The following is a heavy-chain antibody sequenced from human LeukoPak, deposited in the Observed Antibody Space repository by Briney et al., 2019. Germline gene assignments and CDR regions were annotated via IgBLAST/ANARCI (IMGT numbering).Heavy chain of an antibody. J-gene: IGHJ5*02. D-gene: IGHD6-13*01. CDR3: ARERTSSSWYRGDNWFDP. V-gene: IGHV4-59*01. CDR2: IYYSGST. Sequence: SETLSLTCAVYGGSFSSYYWSWIRQPPGKGLEWIGYIYYSGSTNYNPSLKSRVTISVDTSKNQFSLKLSSVTAADTAVYYCARERTSSSWYRGDNWFDPWGQGTLVTVSS. CDR1: GGSFSSYY.